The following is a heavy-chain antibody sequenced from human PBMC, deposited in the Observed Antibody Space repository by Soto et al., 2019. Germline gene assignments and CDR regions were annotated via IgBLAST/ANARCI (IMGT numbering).Heavy chain of an antibody. V-gene: IGHV4-4*07. CDR3: ARDRVGPHGMDV. CDR2: IYTSGNT. Sequence: QVQLQESDPGLVKPSETLSLTCTVSGGSVTSYYWSWIRQPAGKGLDWIGRIYTSGNTDYNPSLKSRVTMSIDTSKNQFSLKLNSVTAADTAVYYCARDRVGPHGMDVWGQGTTVTVSS. CDR1: GGSVTSYY. J-gene: IGHJ6*02. D-gene: IGHD3-16*01.